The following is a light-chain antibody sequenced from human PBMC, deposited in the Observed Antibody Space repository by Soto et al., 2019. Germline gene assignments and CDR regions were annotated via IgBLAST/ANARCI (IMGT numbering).Light chain of an antibody. CDR3: AAWDDSLNAVV. Sequence: QSVLTQPPSASGTPGQRVTISCSGSSSNSGSNSVNWYQQLPGTAPELLIYSNNQRPSGVPGRFSGSKSGTSASLAIGGLQSEDEADYYCAAWDDSLNAVVFGGGTQLTVL. CDR1: SSNSGSNS. V-gene: IGLV1-44*01. J-gene: IGLJ2*01. CDR2: SNN.